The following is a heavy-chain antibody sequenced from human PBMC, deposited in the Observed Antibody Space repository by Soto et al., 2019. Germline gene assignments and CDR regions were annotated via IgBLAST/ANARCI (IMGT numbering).Heavy chain of an antibody. Sequence: GGSLRLSCAVSGFTFSNYWMSWVRQAPGKGLEWVANIKQDGSEKNYVDSVEGRFTISRDNAKNSLYLQMNSLRAEDTAVYYCARSRYLEYWGQGSLVTVSS. D-gene: IGHD1-20*01. CDR2: IKQDGSEK. CDR3: ARSRYLEY. J-gene: IGHJ4*02. V-gene: IGHV3-7*04. CDR1: GFTFSNYW.